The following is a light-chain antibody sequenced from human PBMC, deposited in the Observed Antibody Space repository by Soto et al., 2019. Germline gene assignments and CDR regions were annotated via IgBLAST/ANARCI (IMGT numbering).Light chain of an antibody. CDR3: QQYYNWPLT. Sequence: IRMTQSPASLSAFLGDRVTITCWASQDIANFLAWYQQKKGKVPKLLIYAASTLQSGVPSRFSGSLYGTEFNLTISSLQSEDFAVYDCQQYYNWPLTFGGGTKVDI. J-gene: IGKJ4*01. CDR2: AAS. CDR1: QDIANF. V-gene: IGKV1-27*01.